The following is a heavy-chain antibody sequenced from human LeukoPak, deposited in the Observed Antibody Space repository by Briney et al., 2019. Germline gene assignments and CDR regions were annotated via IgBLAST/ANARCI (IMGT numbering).Heavy chain of an antibody. CDR3: ARDHRPLAAPYYYYYYMDV. CDR2: IYTSGST. D-gene: IGHD6-13*01. CDR1: GVSISSYY. Sequence: PSETLSLTCTGSGVSISSYYWSWLRQPAGKGLKWIGRIYTSGSTNYNPSLKSRVTMSVDTSKNQFSLQLSSVTAADTAVYYCARDHRPLAAPYYYYYYMDVWGKGTTVTVSS. J-gene: IGHJ6*03. V-gene: IGHV4-4*07.